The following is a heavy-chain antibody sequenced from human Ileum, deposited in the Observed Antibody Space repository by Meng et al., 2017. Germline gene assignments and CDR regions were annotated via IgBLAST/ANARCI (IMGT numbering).Heavy chain of an antibody. CDR1: GFTFSSFE. J-gene: IGHJ4*01. CDR2: INNRGDDI. D-gene: IGHD3-10*01. Sequence: GESLKISCVGSGFTFSSFEMSWVRQAPGKGLELVSYINNRGDDIKYADSVKGRFTISRDNARSTVYLQMNSLRAEDTAVYYCASLVVREEGECWGQENRSPSPQ. V-gene: IGHV3-48*03. CDR3: ASLVVREEGEC.